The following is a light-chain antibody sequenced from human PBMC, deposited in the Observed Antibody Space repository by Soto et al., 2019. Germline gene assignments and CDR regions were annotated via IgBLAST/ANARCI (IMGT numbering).Light chain of an antibody. CDR2: DAS. CDR1: QAISSS. J-gene: IGKJ5*01. CDR3: QQAASFPIT. V-gene: IGKV1-12*01. Sequence: DIQMTQSPSSVSAFVGDTVTLTCRASQAISSSLAWYQQKPGKAPNLLMFDASSLQSGVPSRFSGSGPGTDFTLTLSGLQPEDFGTYYCQQAASFPITFGQGTRLDI.